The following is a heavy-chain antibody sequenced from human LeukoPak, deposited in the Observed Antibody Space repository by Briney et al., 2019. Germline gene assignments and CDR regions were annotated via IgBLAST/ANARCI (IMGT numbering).Heavy chain of an antibody. J-gene: IGHJ6*03. V-gene: IGHV1-8*01. CDR1: GYTFTSYD. CDR3: ARVGLQYYYYYYMDV. CDR2: MNPNSGNT. Sequence: GASVKVSCKASGYTFTSYDINWVRQATGQGLEWMGWMNPNSGNTGYAQKFQSRVTMTRNTSISTAYMELSSLGSEDTAVYYCARVGLQYYYYYYMDVWGKGTTVTVSS.